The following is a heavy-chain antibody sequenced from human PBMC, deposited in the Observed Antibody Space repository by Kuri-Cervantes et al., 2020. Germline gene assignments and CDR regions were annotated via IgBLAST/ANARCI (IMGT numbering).Heavy chain of an antibody. D-gene: IGHD5-12*01. Sequence: GGSLRLSCAASGFTFSSYAMSWVRQAPGKGLEWVSSISSSSSYIYYADSVKGRFTISRDNAKNSLYLQMNSLGAEDTALYYCAKDKGSRGYDSIDYWGQGTLVTVSS. CDR1: GFTFSSYA. J-gene: IGHJ4*02. CDR3: AKDKGSRGYDSIDY. V-gene: IGHV3-21*04. CDR2: ISSSSSYI.